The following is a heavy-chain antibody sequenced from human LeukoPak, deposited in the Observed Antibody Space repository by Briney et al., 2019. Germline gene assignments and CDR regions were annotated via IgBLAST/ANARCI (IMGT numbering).Heavy chain of an antibody. V-gene: IGHV3-48*03. Sequence: GGSLRLSCAAFGFTFRTYEMNWVRQAPGKGLEWVSYISSTGTTIYYADSVKGRFTISRDNAKNSLYLQMNSLRAEDTAVYYCARGLRNRGLDFGYWGQGTLVTVSS. CDR3: ARGLRNRGLDFGY. CDR1: GFTFRTYE. CDR2: ISSTGTTI. J-gene: IGHJ4*02. D-gene: IGHD7-27*01.